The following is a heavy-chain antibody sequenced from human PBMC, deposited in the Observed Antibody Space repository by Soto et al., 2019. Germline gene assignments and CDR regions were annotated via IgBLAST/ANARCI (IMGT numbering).Heavy chain of an antibody. V-gene: IGHV1-18*04. CDR1: GYTFTSYG. J-gene: IGHJ4*02. Sequence: ASVKVSCKASGYTFTSYGISWVRQAPGQGLEWMGWISAYNGNTNYAQKLQGRVTMTTDTSTSTAYMELRSLRSDDTAVYYCARGALEYSSGPTYFDYWGQGTLVTVSS. D-gene: IGHD6-19*01. CDR2: ISAYNGNT. CDR3: ARGALEYSSGPTYFDY.